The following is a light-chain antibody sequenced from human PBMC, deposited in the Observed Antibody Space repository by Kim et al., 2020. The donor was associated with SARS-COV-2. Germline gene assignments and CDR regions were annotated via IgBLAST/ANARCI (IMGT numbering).Light chain of an antibody. CDR1: QSVSSN. CDR3: QQYNNWPPST. V-gene: IGKV3-15*01. Sequence: EIVMTQSPATLSVSPGGRATLSCRASQSVSSNLAWYQQKPGQAPRLLIFSASTRATDTPVRFSGSGSGTEFTLTISSLQSEDFAVYYCQQYNNWPPSTFGQGTKLEI. J-gene: IGKJ2*01. CDR2: SAS.